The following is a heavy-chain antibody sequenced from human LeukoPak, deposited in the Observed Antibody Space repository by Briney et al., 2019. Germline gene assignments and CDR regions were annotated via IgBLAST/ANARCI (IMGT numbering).Heavy chain of an antibody. J-gene: IGHJ3*01. CDR1: GFTFSSYA. CDR2: IGGDGVAT. Sequence: GGSLRLSCAASGFTFSSYAMSWVRQAPGKGLEWVSVIGGDGVATFYADSVKGRFTISRDNSKDTLYLQMHSLRAEDTAVYYCTKDHFSANGVYDAFDVWGQGTMVTVSS. CDR3: TKDHFSANGVYDAFDV. D-gene: IGHD2-8*01. V-gene: IGHV3-23*01.